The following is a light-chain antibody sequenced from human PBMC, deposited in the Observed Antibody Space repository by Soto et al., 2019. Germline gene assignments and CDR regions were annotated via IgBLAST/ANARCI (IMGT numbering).Light chain of an antibody. CDR1: SSDVGGYNF. V-gene: IGLV2-8*01. Sequence: QSVLTQPPSASGSPGQSVTISCTGTSSDVGGYNFVSWYQQYPGKAPKLMIYEVSKRPSGVPDRFSGSKSGNTASLTVSGLQAEDEADYHCSSYAGSKLVFGGRTKLTVL. CDR3: SSYAGSKLV. CDR2: EVS. J-gene: IGLJ2*01.